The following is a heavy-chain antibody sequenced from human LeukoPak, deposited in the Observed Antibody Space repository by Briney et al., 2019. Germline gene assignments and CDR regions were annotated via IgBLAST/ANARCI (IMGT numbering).Heavy chain of an antibody. CDR1: GFTFSGHW. Sequence: PGGSPRLSCAASGFTFSGHWMTWVRQAPGKGLEWVANIKEDGSKKNYVDSVKGRFTISRGNAKNSLYLQITSLRAEDTAMYYCATPLDYRDSSGFHQGGDWGQGTLVTVSS. CDR3: ATPLDYRDSSGFHQGGD. V-gene: IGHV3-7*03. D-gene: IGHD3-22*01. J-gene: IGHJ4*02. CDR2: IKEDGSKK.